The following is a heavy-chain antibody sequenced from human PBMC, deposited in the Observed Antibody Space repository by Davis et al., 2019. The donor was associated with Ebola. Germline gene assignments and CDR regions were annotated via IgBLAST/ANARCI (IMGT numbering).Heavy chain of an antibody. CDR1: GGSINSGGHY. J-gene: IGHJ6*02. CDR3: ARRGFGDSGYYFSYYYGMDV. CDR2: IYYSGST. Sequence: SETLSLTCTVSGGSINSGGHYWSWIRQHPGKGLEWIGYIYYSGSTYYNPSLKSRVTISVDTSKNQFSLKLSSVTAADTAVYYCARRGFGDSGYYFSYYYGMDVWGQGTTVTVSS. D-gene: IGHD3-22*01. V-gene: IGHV4-31*03.